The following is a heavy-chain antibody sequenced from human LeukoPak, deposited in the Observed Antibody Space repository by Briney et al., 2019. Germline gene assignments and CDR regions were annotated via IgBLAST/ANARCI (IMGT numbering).Heavy chain of an antibody. Sequence: SETLSLTCAVYGGSFSGYYWSWIRQPPGKGLEWIGEIYHSGSTNYNPSLKSRVTISVDKSKSQFSLKLSSVTAADTAVYYCARDERIAARHFDYWGQGTLVTVSS. CDR3: ARDERIAARHFDY. J-gene: IGHJ4*02. V-gene: IGHV4-34*01. CDR2: IYHSGST. D-gene: IGHD6-6*01. CDR1: GGSFSGYY.